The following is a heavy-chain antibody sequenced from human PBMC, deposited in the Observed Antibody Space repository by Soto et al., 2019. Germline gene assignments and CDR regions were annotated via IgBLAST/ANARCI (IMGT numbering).Heavy chain of an antibody. J-gene: IGHJ3*01. CDR1: GESFTGWF. V-gene: IGHV4-34*01. CDR2: VNHNGRN. Sequence: SETLSLTCDVDGESFTGWFWNWIHQSPGKGLEWIGKVNHNGRNNYNPSLKSRVTISLDMSKNQISVKLTSVTAADTAVYYCARGGSSDWQVAFDFWGQGTMVTVSS. CDR3: ARGGSSDWQVAFDF. D-gene: IGHD6-19*01.